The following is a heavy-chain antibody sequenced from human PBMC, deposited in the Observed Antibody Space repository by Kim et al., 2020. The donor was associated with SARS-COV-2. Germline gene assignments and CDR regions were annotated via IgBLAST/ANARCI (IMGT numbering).Heavy chain of an antibody. CDR2: ISYSGTT. D-gene: IGHD3-3*01. CDR3: ARPPRGISRRTFDI. Sequence: SETLSLICTVSGASIDSTNYYWGWIRQSPGKGLEWIGSISYSGTTYYNPSFESRVTISVHTSKNQFSLKLTSVTAADTAVYYCARPPRGISRRTFDIWGQGTMVTVSS. J-gene: IGHJ3*02. CDR1: GASIDSTNYY. V-gene: IGHV4-39*01.